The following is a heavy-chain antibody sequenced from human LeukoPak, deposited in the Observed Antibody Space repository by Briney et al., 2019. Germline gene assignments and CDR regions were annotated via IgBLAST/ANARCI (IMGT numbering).Heavy chain of an antibody. CDR1: GGSPSSGGYY. D-gene: IGHD1-7*01. V-gene: IGHV4-31*03. CDR3: ARGITGTTMDFDY. J-gene: IGHJ4*02. CDR2: IYYSGSS. Sequence: NPSQTLSVTRTVSGGSPSSGGYYWSWIRQHPGKGLEWTGYIYYSGSSYYNPSLKSGVTISVDTSKNQFSLKLSSVTAADTAVYYCARGITGTTMDFDYWGQGTLVTVSS.